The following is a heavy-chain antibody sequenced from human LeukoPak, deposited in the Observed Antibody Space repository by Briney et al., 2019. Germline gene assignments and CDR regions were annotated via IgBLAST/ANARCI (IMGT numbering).Heavy chain of an antibody. Sequence: GGSLRLSCAVSGFTFSDYLMYWVRQTPGKALECVSAISSSSDYTSYADSGKGRFTISRDNTKNSLFLQMNSLRAEDTAFYYCTRLNYGGNSAALDAWGQGTLVTVSS. CDR1: GFTFSDYL. CDR2: ISSSSDYT. V-gene: IGHV3-21*01. J-gene: IGHJ5*02. D-gene: IGHD4-23*01. CDR3: TRLNYGGNSAALDA.